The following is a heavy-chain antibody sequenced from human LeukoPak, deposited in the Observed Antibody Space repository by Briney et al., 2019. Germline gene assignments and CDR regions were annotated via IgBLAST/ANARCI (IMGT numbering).Heavy chain of an antibody. CDR1: GFTFGSSA. D-gene: IGHD6-13*01. V-gene: IGHV3-23*01. CDR2: FSRSGPDT. CDR3: AKGSLGSWYYFDY. Sequence: GGSLRLSCAASGFTFGSSATSWVRQAPGKGPEWVSTFSRSGPDTYYAASVKGRFTIFRDNSKNTLYLQMNSLRAEDTAVYYCAKGSLGSWYYFDYWGQGTLVTVSS. J-gene: IGHJ4*02.